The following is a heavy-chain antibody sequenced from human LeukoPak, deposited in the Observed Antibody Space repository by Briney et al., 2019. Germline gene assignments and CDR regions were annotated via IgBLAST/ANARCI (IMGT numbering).Heavy chain of an antibody. V-gene: IGHV3-43*01. Sequence: GGSLRLSCAASGFTFDDYTMHWVRQAPGKGLEWVSLISWDGGSTYYADSVKGRFTISRDNSKNSLYLQMNSLRTEDTALYYCAKARNKRYYYYGMDVWGQGTTVTVSS. CDR2: ISWDGGST. J-gene: IGHJ6*02. CDR1: GFTFDDYT. CDR3: AKARNKRYYYYGMDV.